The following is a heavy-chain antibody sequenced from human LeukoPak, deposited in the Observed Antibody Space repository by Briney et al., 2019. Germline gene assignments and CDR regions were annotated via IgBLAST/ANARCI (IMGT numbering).Heavy chain of an antibody. D-gene: IGHD6-19*01. CDR1: GGSISSYY. J-gene: IGHJ6*02. Sequence: PSETLSLTCTVSGGSISSYYWSWIRQPAGKGLEWIGRIYTSGSTNYNPSLKSRVTMPVDTSKNQFSLKLGSVTAADTAVYYCARDRRVVAGTNGMDVWGQGTTVTVSS. V-gene: IGHV4-4*07. CDR2: IYTSGST. CDR3: ARDRRVVAGTNGMDV.